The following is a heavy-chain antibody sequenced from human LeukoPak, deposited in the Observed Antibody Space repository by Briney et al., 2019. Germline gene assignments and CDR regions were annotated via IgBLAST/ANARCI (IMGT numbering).Heavy chain of an antibody. D-gene: IGHD2-15*01. CDR3: TRDKCSGGSCYLGY. CDR1: GGSISSYY. CDR2: IYTSGST. Sequence: SETLSLTCTVSGGSISSYYWGWIRQPAGKGLEWIGRIYTSGSTNYNPSLKSRVTMSVDTSKNQFSLKLSSVTAADTAVYYCTRDKCSGGSCYLGYWGQGTLVTVSS. J-gene: IGHJ4*02. V-gene: IGHV4-4*07.